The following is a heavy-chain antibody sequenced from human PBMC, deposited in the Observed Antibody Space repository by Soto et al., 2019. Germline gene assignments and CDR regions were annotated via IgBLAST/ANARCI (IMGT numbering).Heavy chain of an antibody. CDR2: ISSSGSTI. J-gene: IGHJ4*02. CDR3: ARARYTVTPFDY. CDR1: GCTFSDYC. Sequence: PGGSLRLSCAASGCTFSDYCMSWIRQAPGKGLEWVSYISSSGSTIYYADSVKGRFTISRDNAKNSLYLQVNSLRAEDTAVYYCARARYTVTPFDYWGQGTRVTVSS. V-gene: IGHV3-11*01. D-gene: IGHD4-17*01.